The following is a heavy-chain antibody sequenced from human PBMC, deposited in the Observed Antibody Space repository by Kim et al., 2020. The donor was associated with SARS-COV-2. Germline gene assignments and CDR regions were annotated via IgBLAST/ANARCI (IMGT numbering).Heavy chain of an antibody. D-gene: IGHD3-22*01. CDR1: GFTFSSYA. CDR2: ISGSGGST. J-gene: IGHJ6*02. CDR3: AKDLGHYYDSSGHSPRYYYGMDV. V-gene: IGHV3-23*01. Sequence: GGSLRLSCAASGFTFSSYAMSWVRQAPGKGLEWVSAISGSGGSTYYADSVKGRFTISRDNSKNTLYLQMNSLRAEDTAVYYCAKDLGHYYDSSGHSPRYYYGMDVWGQGTTVTVSS.